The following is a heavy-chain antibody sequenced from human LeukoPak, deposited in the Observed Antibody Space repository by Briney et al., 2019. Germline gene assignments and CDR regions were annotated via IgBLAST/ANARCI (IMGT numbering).Heavy chain of an antibody. CDR2: IRSKAYGGTT. J-gene: IGHJ4*02. CDR3: TSYTIFGVVNDFDC. CDR1: GFTFGDYA. V-gene: IGHV3-49*04. Sequence: PGGSLRLSCTASGFTFGDYAMSWVRQAPGKGLEWVGFIRSKAYGGTTEYAASVKGRFTISRDDSKRIAYLQMNSLKTEDTAVYYCTSYTIFGVVNDFDCWGQGTLVTVSS. D-gene: IGHD3-3*01.